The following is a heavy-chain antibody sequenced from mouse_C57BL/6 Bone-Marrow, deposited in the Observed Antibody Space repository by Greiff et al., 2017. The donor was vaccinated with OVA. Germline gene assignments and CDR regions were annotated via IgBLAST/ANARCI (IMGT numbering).Heavy chain of an antibody. J-gene: IGHJ2*01. CDR2: ISSGGSYT. V-gene: IGHV5-6*01. CDR1: GFTFSSYG. CDR3: ARHLLWLRRGYYFDY. D-gene: IGHD2-2*01. Sequence: EVHLVESGGDLVKPGGSLKLSCAASGFTFSSYGMSWVRQTPDKRLEWVATISSGGSYTYYPDSVKGRFTISRDNAKNTLYLQMSSLKSEDTAMYYCARHLLWLRRGYYFDYWGQGTTLTVSS.